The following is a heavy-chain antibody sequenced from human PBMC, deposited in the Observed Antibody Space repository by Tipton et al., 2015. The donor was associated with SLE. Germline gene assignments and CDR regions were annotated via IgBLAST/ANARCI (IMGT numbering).Heavy chain of an antibody. J-gene: IGHJ4*02. Sequence: LRLSCTVSGDAITNNNFYWDWVRQPPGKGLEWIGSIFHLGMTYYSPSLESRVALSVDTSKNQFSLKLNSVTAADTAVYYCGVFDSSGYYESAPDYWGQGTLVTVSS. CDR2: IFHLGMT. CDR1: GDAITNNNFY. V-gene: IGHV4-39*01. D-gene: IGHD3-22*01. CDR3: GVFDSSGYYESAPDY.